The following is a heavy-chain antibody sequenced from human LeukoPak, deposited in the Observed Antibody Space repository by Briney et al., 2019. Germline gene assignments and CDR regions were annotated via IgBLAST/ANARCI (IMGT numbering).Heavy chain of an antibody. D-gene: IGHD4-17*01. CDR1: GFTFSSYG. Sequence: GGSLRLSCAASGFTFSSYGMSWVRQAPGKGLEWVSGISGSGGSTYYADSVKGRFTISRDNSKNTLYLQMNSLRAEDTAVYYCAKITVTTPGYFDYWGQGTLVTVSS. CDR3: AKITVTTPGYFDY. CDR2: ISGSGGST. J-gene: IGHJ4*02. V-gene: IGHV3-23*01.